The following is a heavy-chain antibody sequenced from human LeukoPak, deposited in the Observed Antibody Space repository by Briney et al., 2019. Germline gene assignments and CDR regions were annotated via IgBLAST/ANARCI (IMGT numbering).Heavy chain of an antibody. J-gene: IGHJ6*03. CDR3: ARDGRGQLLVPYYYYYMDV. V-gene: IGHV3-7*01. CDR2: IKQDGGEK. D-gene: IGHD6-13*01. Sequence: PGGSLRLSCAASGFTFSSYWMSWVRQAPGKGLEWVANIKQDGGEKYYVDSVKGRFTISRDNSKSTLYLQMNSLRAEDTAMYYCARDGRGQLLVPYYYYYMDVWGKGTTVTVSS. CDR1: GFTFSSYW.